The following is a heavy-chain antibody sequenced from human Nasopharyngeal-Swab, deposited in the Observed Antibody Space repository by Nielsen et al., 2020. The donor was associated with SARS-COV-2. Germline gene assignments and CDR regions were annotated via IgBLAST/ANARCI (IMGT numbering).Heavy chain of an antibody. CDR1: GFTFSSYG. CDR2: IWYDRSNK. J-gene: IGHJ4*02. D-gene: IGHD1-1*01. CDR3: ARDPVYSVRRNEGTGGYFDY. Sequence: GGSLRLSCAASGFTFSSYGMHWVRQAPGKGLEWVAVIWYDRSNKYYTNSVKGRFTISRDNSKNTLYLQMNSLRAEDTAVYYCARDPVYSVRRNEGTGGYFDYWGQGTLVTVSS. V-gene: IGHV3-33*01.